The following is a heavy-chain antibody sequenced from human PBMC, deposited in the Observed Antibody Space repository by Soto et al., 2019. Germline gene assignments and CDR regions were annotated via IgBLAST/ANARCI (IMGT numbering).Heavy chain of an antibody. Sequence: GGSLRLSCAASGFTFSDYYMSWIRQAPGKGLEWVSYISSSGSTIYYADSVKGRFTISRDNAKNSLYLQMNSLRAEDTAVYYCARVGGGWNYGSGQGYYYYYMDVWGKGTTVTVSS. CDR1: GFTFSDYY. CDR3: ARVGGGWNYGSGQGYYYYYMDV. V-gene: IGHV3-11*01. CDR2: ISSSGSTI. J-gene: IGHJ6*03. D-gene: IGHD1-7*01.